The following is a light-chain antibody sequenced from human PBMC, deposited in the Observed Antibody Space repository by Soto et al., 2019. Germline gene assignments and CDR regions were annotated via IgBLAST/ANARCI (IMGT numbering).Light chain of an antibody. CDR2: KAS. J-gene: IGKJ2*01. Sequence: DIQMTQSPSTLSASVGDRCTITCRASQTISNYLAWDQQKPGKAPNLLIYKASTLQSGVPSRFSGSGSGTEFTLTISSLQPDDFATYYCQHRTFGQGTKLEIK. V-gene: IGKV1-5*03. CDR3: QHRT. CDR1: QTISNY.